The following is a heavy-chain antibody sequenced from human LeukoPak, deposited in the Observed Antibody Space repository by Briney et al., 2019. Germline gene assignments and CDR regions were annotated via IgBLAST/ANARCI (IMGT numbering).Heavy chain of an antibody. CDR2: INWNGGST. Sequence: GGSLRLSCAASGFIFDDYGMSWVRQAPGKGLEWVSGINWNGGSTGYADSVKGRFTISRDNAKNSLYLQMNSLRAEDTAVYYCARGGSYLSAFDIWGQGTMVTVSS. J-gene: IGHJ3*02. CDR1: GFIFDDYG. D-gene: IGHD1-26*01. V-gene: IGHV3-20*04. CDR3: ARGGSYLSAFDI.